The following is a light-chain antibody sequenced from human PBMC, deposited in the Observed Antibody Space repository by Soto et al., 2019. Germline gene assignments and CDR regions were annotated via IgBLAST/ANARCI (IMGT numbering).Light chain of an antibody. CDR3: HQYAYSPQT. CDR2: NAS. CDR1: QSVGNNF. J-gene: IGKJ5*01. V-gene: IGKV3-20*01. Sequence: EIVLTQSPGTLSLSPGERATLSCRASQSVGNNFLGWYQQKPGQAPRLIIYNASNRATGIPDRFSGSGSGTDFTLTISSLEPEDFAVYYCHQYAYSPQTFGQGTRLEI.